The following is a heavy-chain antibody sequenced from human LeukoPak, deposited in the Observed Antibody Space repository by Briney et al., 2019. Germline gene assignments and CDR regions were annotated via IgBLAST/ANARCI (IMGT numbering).Heavy chain of an antibody. CDR1: GFTFGRYG. Sequence: GTSLRLSCVGSGFTFGRYGLHWVRQAPGKGLEWVAGISYDATIKHYADSVKGRFTISRDNSKSTLFLQLSSLRVDDTAVYFCARADYGGYLQRGSWGQGTLVTVSS. V-gene: IGHV3-30-3*01. CDR2: ISYDATIK. CDR3: ARADYGGYLQRGS. J-gene: IGHJ5*02. D-gene: IGHD4-17*01.